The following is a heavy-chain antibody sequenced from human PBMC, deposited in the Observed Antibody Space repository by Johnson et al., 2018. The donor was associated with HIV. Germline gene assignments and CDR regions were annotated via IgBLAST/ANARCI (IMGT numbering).Heavy chain of an antibody. CDR1: AFTFSSYA. Sequence: QVLLVESGGGVVQPGRSLRLSCAASAFTFSSYAMHWVRQAPGKGLEWVAVISYDGSNKYYADSVKGRFTISRDNSKNTLYLQMNSLRAEDTAVYYCARERASDSSGYSKDHDDAFDIWGQGTMVTVSS. J-gene: IGHJ3*02. D-gene: IGHD3-22*01. CDR3: ARERASDSSGYSKDHDDAFDI. CDR2: ISYDGSNK. V-gene: IGHV3-30-3*01.